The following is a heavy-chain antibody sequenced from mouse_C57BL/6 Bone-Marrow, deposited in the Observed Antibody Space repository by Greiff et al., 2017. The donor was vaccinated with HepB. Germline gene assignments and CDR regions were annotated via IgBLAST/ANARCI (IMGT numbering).Heavy chain of an antibody. J-gene: IGHJ4*01. CDR1: GYTFTSYW. CDR2: IHPNSGST. V-gene: IGHV1-64*01. CDR3: ARGDYDSFYAMDY. Sequence: VQLQQSGAELVKPGASVKLSCKASGYTFTSYWMHWVKQRPGQGLEWIGMIHPNSGSTNYNEKFKSKATLTVDKSSSTAYMQLSSLTSEDSAVYYCARGDYDSFYAMDYWGQGTSVTVSS. D-gene: IGHD2-4*01.